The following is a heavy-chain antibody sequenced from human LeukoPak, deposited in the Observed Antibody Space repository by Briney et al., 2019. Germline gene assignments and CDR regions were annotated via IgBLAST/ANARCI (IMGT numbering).Heavy chain of an antibody. Sequence: GASVKVSCKASGYTFTGYYMHWVRQAPGLGLEWMGYIYPNSGATKYAQKFQGRVTMTRDTSISTAYMELSGLGSDDTAVYYCGTLLSNGPFDYWGQGSLVTVSS. CDR1: GYTFTGYY. V-gene: IGHV1-2*02. CDR2: IYPNSGAT. CDR3: GTLLSNGPFDY. J-gene: IGHJ4*02.